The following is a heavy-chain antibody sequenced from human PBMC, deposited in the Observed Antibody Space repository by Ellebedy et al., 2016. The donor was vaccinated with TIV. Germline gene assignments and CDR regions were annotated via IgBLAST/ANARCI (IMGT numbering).Heavy chain of an antibody. J-gene: IGHJ4*02. CDR1: ESTFSSYG. V-gene: IGHV3-23*01. CDR2: ISTTDGT. D-gene: IGHD5-24*01. Sequence: PGGSLRLSCEASESTFSSYGMSWVRQAPGKGLEWVSSISTTDGTHYADTVKGRITIARDNPNNTLYLQMNTLRVEDTAVYYCATQLWNTEFWGQGTLVIVSS. CDR3: ATQLWNTEF.